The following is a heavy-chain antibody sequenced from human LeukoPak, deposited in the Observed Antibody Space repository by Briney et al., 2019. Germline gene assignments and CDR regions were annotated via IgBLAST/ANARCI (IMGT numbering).Heavy chain of an antibody. CDR3: ARSGRSGGYYYYYMDV. Sequence: ASVKVSCKASGYTFTGYYMHWVRQAPGQGLEWMGWINPNSGGTNYAQKFQGRVTMTRDTSISTAYMELSSLRSEDTAVYYCARSGRSGGYYYYYMDVWGKGTTVTVSS. V-gene: IGHV1-2*02. J-gene: IGHJ6*03. CDR1: GYTFTGYY. D-gene: IGHD2-15*01. CDR2: INPNSGGT.